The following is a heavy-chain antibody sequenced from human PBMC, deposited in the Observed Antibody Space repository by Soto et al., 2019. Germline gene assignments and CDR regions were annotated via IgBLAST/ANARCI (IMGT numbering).Heavy chain of an antibody. CDR3: ARDGAPYAFDI. D-gene: IGHD1-26*01. J-gene: IGHJ3*02. CDR2: ISSNGGST. CDR1: GFTFSSYA. Sequence: GGSLRLSCAASGFTFSSYAMHWVRQAPGKGLEYVSAISSNGGSTYYANSVKGRFTISRDNSKNTLYLQMGSLRAEDMAVYYCARDGAPYAFDIWGQGTMVTVSS. V-gene: IGHV3-64*01.